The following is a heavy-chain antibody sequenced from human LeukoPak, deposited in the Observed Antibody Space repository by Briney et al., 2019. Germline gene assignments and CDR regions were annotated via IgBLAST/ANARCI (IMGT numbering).Heavy chain of an antibody. CDR1: GFTFSNAW. D-gene: IGHD3-22*01. CDR3: ALPRYDSSGYYG. Sequence: GGSLRLSCAASGFTFSNAWMSWVRQAPGKGLEWVANIKQDGREKYYLDSVKGRFTISRDNAKNSLYLQMNSLRAEDTAVYYCALPRYDSSGYYGWGQGTLVTVSS. V-gene: IGHV3-7*01. J-gene: IGHJ4*02. CDR2: IKQDGREK.